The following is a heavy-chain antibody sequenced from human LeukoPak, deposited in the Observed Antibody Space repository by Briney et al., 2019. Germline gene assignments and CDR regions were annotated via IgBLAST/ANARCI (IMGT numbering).Heavy chain of an antibody. D-gene: IGHD3-22*01. V-gene: IGHV3-74*01. CDR3: ASGPGYYDSSGYYSY. J-gene: IGHJ4*02. Sequence: TGGSLRLSCAASGFTFSSYWMHWGRQAPGKGLVWVSRINSDGSSTSYADSVKGRFTISRDNAKNTLYLQMNSLRAEDTAVYYCASGPGYYDSSGYYSYWGQGTLVTVSS. CDR1: GFTFSSYW. CDR2: INSDGSST.